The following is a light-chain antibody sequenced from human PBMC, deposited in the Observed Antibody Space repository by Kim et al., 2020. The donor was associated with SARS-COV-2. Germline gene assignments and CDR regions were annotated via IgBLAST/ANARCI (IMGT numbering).Light chain of an antibody. CDR3: QSSDSSDTFWV. Sequence: SYELTQPPSVSVSPGQTARITCPGDALPKQYAYWFQQKPGQAPVLVIYEDTERPSGIPERFSGSTSGTTVTLTISGVQAEDEADYYCQSSDSSDTFWVFGGGTQLTVL. J-gene: IGLJ3*02. CDR1: ALPKQY. V-gene: IGLV3-25*03. CDR2: EDT.